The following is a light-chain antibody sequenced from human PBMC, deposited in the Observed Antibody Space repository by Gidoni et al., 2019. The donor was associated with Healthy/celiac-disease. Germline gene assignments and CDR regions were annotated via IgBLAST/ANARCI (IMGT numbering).Light chain of an antibody. V-gene: IGKV3-11*01. CDR2: DAS. CDR3: QQRSNGGLT. J-gene: IGKJ4*01. CDR1: QSVSSY. Sequence: EIVLTQSPATMSLSPGERATLSCRASQSVSSYLAWYQQKPGQAPRLLIYDASNRATGIPARFSGSGSGTDFTLTISSLEPDDFAVYYCQQRSNGGLTFGGGTKVEIK.